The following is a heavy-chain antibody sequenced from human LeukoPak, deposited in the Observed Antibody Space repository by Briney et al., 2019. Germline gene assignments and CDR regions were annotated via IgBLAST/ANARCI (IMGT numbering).Heavy chain of an antibody. V-gene: IGHV3-23*01. D-gene: IGHD1-26*01. CDR1: GFTFSSYA. Sequence: PGGSLRLSCAASGFTFSSYAMSWVRQAPGKGPEWVSAISGSGGSTYYADSVKGRFTISRDNSKNTLYLQMNSLRAEDTAVYYCAKGIRVVGATKAWFDPWGQGTLVTVSS. CDR3: AKGIRVVGATKAWFDP. J-gene: IGHJ5*02. CDR2: ISGSGGST.